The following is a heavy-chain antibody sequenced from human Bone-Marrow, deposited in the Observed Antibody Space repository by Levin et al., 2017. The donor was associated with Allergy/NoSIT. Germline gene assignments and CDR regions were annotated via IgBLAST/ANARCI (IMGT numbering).Heavy chain of an antibody. J-gene: IGHJ4*02. CDR1: GESFSGYF. D-gene: IGHD1-1*01. Sequence: SSETLSLTCAVSGESFSGYFWTWIRQSPGQGLEWLGQINFNGITTYNPSLERRVVLSVDPTKRQFSLKLNYLTAADTAVYFCARGGEVPSQYYFDYWGQGTPVTVSS. CDR2: INFNGIT. CDR3: ARGGEVPSQYYFDY. V-gene: IGHV4-34*01.